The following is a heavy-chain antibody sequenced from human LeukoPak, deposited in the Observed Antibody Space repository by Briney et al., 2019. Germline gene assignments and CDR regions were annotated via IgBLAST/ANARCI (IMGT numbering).Heavy chain of an antibody. CDR2: ISSSGSSI. Sequence: PGGSLRLSCAASGFTFSSYWMNWVRQAPGKGLEWVSYISSSGSSIYYADSVKGRFTISRDNAKNSLYLQMNSLRAEDTAVYYCARDGGIAVAGDSFDIWGQGTMVTVSS. J-gene: IGHJ3*02. CDR3: ARDGGIAVAGDSFDI. CDR1: GFTFSSYW. D-gene: IGHD6-19*01. V-gene: IGHV3-48*04.